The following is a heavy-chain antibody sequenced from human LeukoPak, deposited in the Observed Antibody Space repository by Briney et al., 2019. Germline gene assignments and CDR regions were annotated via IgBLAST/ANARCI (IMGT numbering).Heavy chain of an antibody. V-gene: IGHV4-59*08. J-gene: IGHJ4*02. CDR1: GGSISSYY. CDR3: ARGFHYYGSGSQFDY. D-gene: IGHD3-10*01. Sequence: PSETLSLTCTVSGGSISSYYWSWIRQPPGKGLEGIGYIYYSGSTNYNPSLKSRVTISVDTSKNQFSLKLSSVTAADTAVYYCARGFHYYGSGSQFDYWGQGTLVTVSS. CDR2: IYYSGST.